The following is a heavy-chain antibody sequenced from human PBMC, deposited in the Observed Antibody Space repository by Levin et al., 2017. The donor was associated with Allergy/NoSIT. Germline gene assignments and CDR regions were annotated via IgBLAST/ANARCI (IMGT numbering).Heavy chain of an antibody. D-gene: IGHD1-1*01. Sequence: GGSLRLSCSGSGFTFSSFAIHWVRQAPGKGLEYVSAISSDGGSTYYADSVKGRFSISRDNSKNTLYLQMSSLRPEDTAAYYCVKGWGQERRASWFEYWGQGTLVTVSS. CDR3: VKGWGQERRASWFEY. V-gene: IGHV3-64D*08. J-gene: IGHJ5*01. CDR2: ISSDGGST. CDR1: GFTFSSFA.